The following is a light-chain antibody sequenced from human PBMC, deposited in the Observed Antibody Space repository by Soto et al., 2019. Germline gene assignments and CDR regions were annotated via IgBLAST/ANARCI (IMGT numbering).Light chain of an antibody. CDR1: QSVKSWN. J-gene: IGKJ2*01. CDR3: QQYGGSQPMYP. CDR2: GAS. V-gene: IGKV3-20*01. Sequence: ETVLTQSPGTLSLSPGERATLSCRASQSVKSWNLAWYQQKPGQAPRLLLYGASSRATGIPDRFSGSGSGTDLTLTISRLEPDHFAVYYCQQYGGSQPMYPFGQGTKLESK.